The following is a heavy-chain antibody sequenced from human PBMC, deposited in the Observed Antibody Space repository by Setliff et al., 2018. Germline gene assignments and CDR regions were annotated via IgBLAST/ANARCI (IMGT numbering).Heavy chain of an antibody. J-gene: IGHJ4*02. D-gene: IGHD2-2*01. Sequence: KPSETLSLTCTVSGGSISSPYSGWIRHPPGKGLEWIGCIFYSGSTNYHPSLKTRFTISVDTSKNQFSLKLSSLTAADTAVYYCARVLEEIVVVLADLFDYWGQGTMVNVSS. CDR2: IFYSGST. V-gene: IGHV4-59*11. CDR1: GGSISSPY. CDR3: ARVLEEIVVVLADLFDY.